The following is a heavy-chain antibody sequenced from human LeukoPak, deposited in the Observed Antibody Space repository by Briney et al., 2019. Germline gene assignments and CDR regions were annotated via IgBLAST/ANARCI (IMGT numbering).Heavy chain of an antibody. V-gene: IGHV1-69*04. Sequence: SVKVSRKASGGTFSSYAISWVRQAPGQGLEWMGRIIPILGIANYAQKFQGRVTITADKSTSTAYMELRRLTFDDTAVHYCARERDGSHYPGDYWGQGTLVTVSS. J-gene: IGHJ4*02. CDR2: IIPILGIA. D-gene: IGHD1-26*01. CDR1: GGTFSSYA. CDR3: ARERDGSHYPGDY.